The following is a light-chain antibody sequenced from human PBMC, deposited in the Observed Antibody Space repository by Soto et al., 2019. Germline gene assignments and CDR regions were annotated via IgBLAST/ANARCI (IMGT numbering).Light chain of an antibody. J-gene: IGLJ2*01. CDR3: TSYDSSLSGWV. V-gene: IGLV1-40*01. CDR1: SSNIGAGYD. Sequence: QSVLTQPPSVSGAPGQRVTISCTGSSSNIGAGYDVHWYQQLPGTAPKLLIYGNSNRHSGVPDRFSGSKSGTSASLAITGLHAEDEADYYCTSYDSSLSGWVFGGGTKLTVL. CDR2: GNS.